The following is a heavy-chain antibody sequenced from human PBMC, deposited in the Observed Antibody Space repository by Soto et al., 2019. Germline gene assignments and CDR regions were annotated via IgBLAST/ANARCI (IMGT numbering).Heavy chain of an antibody. V-gene: IGHV1-69*01. CDR1: GGTFSSYA. Sequence: QVQLVQSGAEVKKPGSSVKVSCKASGGTFSSYAISWVRQAPGQGLEWMGGIIPIFGTANYAQKFQGRVTITADESTSTAYMELSSLRSEDTAVYYCASFKCGGDCYPRDYYYYGMDVWGQGTTVTVSS. CDR2: IIPIFGTA. CDR3: ASFKCGGDCYPRDYYYYGMDV. J-gene: IGHJ6*02. D-gene: IGHD2-21*02.